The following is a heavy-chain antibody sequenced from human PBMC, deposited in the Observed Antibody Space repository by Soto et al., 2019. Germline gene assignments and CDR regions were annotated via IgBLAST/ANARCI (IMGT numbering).Heavy chain of an antibody. CDR3: AKCRYSGSYRDAFDI. V-gene: IGHV3-30-3*02. CDR1: GFTFSSYA. D-gene: IGHD1-26*01. CDR2: ISYDGSNK. J-gene: IGHJ3*02. Sequence: GGSLRLSCAASGFTFSSYAMHWVRQAPGKGLEWVAVISYDGSNKYYADSVKGRFTISRDNSENTLYLQMNSLRVEDTAVYYCAKCRYSGSYRDAFDIWGQGTMVTVSS.